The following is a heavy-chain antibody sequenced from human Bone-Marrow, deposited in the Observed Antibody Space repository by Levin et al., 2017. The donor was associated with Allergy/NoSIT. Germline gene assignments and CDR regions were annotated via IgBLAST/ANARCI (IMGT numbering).Heavy chain of an antibody. CDR3: AAGFCPNGLCLGFDQ. V-gene: IGHV4-59*03. J-gene: IGHJ4*02. CDR2: IYYSGST. D-gene: IGHD2-8*01. CDR1: GTSMSTYY. Sequence: SETLSLTCSVSGTSMSTYYWSWIRQPPGKGLEWIGYIYYSGSTTYNPSLKSRITISIDTSKSQFSLKVRSVTAADRAVYYCAAGFCPNGLCLGFDQWGQGTLVTVSS.